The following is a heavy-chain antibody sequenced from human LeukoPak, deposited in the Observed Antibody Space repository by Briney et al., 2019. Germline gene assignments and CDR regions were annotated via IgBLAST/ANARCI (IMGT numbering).Heavy chain of an antibody. Sequence: GGSLRLSCAASGFTFDDYAMHWVRQAPGKGLEWVSSINWNSGSIDYADSVKGRFTISRDNAKNSLYLQMNSLRAEDTALYYCAKSLHTWNSLFDYCGQGTLLTVSS. J-gene: IGHJ4*02. CDR2: INWNSGSI. V-gene: IGHV3-9*01. D-gene: IGHD1/OR15-1a*01. CDR1: GFTFDDYA. CDR3: AKSLHTWNSLFDY.